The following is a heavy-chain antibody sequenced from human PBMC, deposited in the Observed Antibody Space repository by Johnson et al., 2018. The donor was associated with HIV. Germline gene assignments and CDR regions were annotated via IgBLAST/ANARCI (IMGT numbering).Heavy chain of an antibody. CDR1: GFTFSSYA. CDR2: LSDSGGIP. V-gene: IGHV3-23*04. J-gene: IGHJ3*02. D-gene: IGHD2-21*01. Sequence: VQLVESGGGLVQPGGSLRLSCAAPGFTFSSYAMRWVRQAPGKGLEWVSGLSDSGGIPHYADSVKGRFTISRYNSQKTRYLQMNSLRAEDTAVYYCAKEKPAYCGGDCYSDDAFDIWGQGTMVTVSS. CDR3: AKEKPAYCGGDCYSDDAFDI.